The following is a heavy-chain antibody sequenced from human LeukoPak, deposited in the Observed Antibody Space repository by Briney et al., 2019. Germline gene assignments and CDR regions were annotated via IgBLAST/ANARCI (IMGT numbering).Heavy chain of an antibody. J-gene: IGHJ4*02. D-gene: IGHD5-24*01. CDR3: AKSSETPTIVDY. Sequence: SETLSLTCTVSGGPMRSYYWSWIRQSPGGGLDWIGFITYRGATNYNRSLKSRVTISIDTSKNQFFLNLNSVTAADTAVYYCAKSSETPTIVDYWGQGTLVTVSS. V-gene: IGHV4-59*01. CDR2: ITYRGAT. CDR1: GGPMRSYY.